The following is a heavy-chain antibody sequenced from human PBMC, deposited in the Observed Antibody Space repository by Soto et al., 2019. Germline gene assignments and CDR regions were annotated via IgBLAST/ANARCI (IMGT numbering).Heavy chain of an antibody. Sequence: PSETLSLTCTVSGGSISSSSYYWGWIRQPPGKGLEWIGSIYYSGSTYYNPSLKSRVTISVDTSKNQFSLKLSSVTAADTAVYHCARRLLSPHFYPTVAGNWFDPWGQGTLVTVSS. D-gene: IGHD6-19*01. CDR1: GGSISSSSYY. J-gene: IGHJ5*02. CDR3: ARRLLSPHFYPTVAGNWFDP. CDR2: IYYSGST. V-gene: IGHV4-39*01.